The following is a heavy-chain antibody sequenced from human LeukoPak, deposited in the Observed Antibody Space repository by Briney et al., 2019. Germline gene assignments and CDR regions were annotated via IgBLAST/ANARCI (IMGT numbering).Heavy chain of an antibody. D-gene: IGHD1-14*01. CDR2: INHSGST. CDR1: GGSFSGYY. CDR3: ARVGNIWTNLNWFDP. J-gene: IGHJ5*02. Sequence: PSETLSLTCAVYGGSFSGYYWSWIRQPPGKGLEWIGEINHSGSTNYNPSLKSRVTISVDTSKNQFSLKLSSVTAADTAVYYCARVGNIWTNLNWFDPRGQGTLVTVSS. V-gene: IGHV4-34*01.